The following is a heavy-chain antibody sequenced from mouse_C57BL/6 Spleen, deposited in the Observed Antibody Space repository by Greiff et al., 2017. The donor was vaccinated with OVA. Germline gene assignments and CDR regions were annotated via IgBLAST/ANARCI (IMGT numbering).Heavy chain of an antibody. Sequence: VKLVESGAELARPGASVKLSCKASGYTFTSYGISWVKQRTGQGLEWIGEIYPRSGNTYYNEKFKGKATLTADKSSSTAYMELRSLTSEDSAVYFGARAYYYGSSYGYFEVWGTGTTVTVSS. CDR1: GYTFTSYG. D-gene: IGHD1-1*01. V-gene: IGHV1-81*01. J-gene: IGHJ1*03. CDR3: ARAYYYGSSYGYFEV. CDR2: IYPRSGNT.